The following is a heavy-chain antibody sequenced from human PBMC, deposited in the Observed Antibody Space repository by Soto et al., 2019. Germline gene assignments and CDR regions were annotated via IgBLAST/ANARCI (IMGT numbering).Heavy chain of an antibody. CDR3: ARGAGYCTNGVCYGTYYYYYMDV. CDR1: GDSVSSNSAA. D-gene: IGHD2-8*01. J-gene: IGHJ6*03. CDR2: TYYRSKWYN. V-gene: IGHV6-1*01. Sequence: SQTLSLTCAISGDSVSSNSAAWNWIRQSPSRGLEWLGRTYYRSKWYNDYAVSVKSRITINPDTSKNQFSLQLNSVTPEDTAVYYCARGAGYCTNGVCYGTYYYYYMDVWGKGTTVTVSS.